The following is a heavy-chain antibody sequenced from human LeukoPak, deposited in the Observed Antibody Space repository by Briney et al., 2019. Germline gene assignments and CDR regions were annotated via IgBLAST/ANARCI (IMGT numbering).Heavy chain of an antibody. CDR3: ARGHSLAVAGRQHWFDP. V-gene: IGHV1-46*01. CDR1: GYSFTSCY. J-gene: IGHJ5*02. D-gene: IGHD6-19*01. Sequence: GGSLRLSCAASGYSFTSCYMHWVRQAPGQGLEWMGIFNPTSGSATYAQKFQGRVTVTRDTSTSTVHMELSSLRSDDTAVYYCARGHSLAVAGRQHWFDPWGQGTLVTVSS. CDR2: FNPTSGSA.